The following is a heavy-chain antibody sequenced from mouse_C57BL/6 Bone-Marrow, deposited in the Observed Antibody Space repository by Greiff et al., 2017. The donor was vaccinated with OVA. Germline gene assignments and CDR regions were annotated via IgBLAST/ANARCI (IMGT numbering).Heavy chain of an antibody. V-gene: IGHV14-4*01. CDR3: TTSLPWFAY. Sequence: VQLQQSGAELVRPGASVKVSCTASGFNIKDDYMHWVKQRPEQGLEWIGWIDPENGDTEYASKFQGKATITADTSSNTAYLQLSSLTSEDTAVYYCTTSLPWFAYWGQGTLVTVSA. CDR1: GFNIKDDY. CDR2: IDPENGDT. J-gene: IGHJ3*01.